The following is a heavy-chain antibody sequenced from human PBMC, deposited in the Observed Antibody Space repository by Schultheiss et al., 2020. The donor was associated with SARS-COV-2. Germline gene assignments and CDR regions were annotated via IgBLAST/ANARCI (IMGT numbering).Heavy chain of an antibody. V-gene: IGHV4-39*07. CDR2: INHSGST. CDR1: GGSISSSSYY. Sequence: SETLSLTCTVSGGSISSSSYYWGWIRQPPGKGLEWIGEINHSGSTNYNPSLKSRVTISVDTSKNQFSLKLSSVTAADTAVYYCASRLGLRGYYYYYMDVWGKGTTVTVSS. J-gene: IGHJ6*03. CDR3: ASRLGLRGYYYYYMDV. D-gene: IGHD3-10*01.